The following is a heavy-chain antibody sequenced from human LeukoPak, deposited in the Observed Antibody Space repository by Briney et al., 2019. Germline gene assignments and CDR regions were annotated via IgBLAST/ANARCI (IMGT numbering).Heavy chain of an antibody. D-gene: IGHD4-17*01. J-gene: IGHJ2*01. CDR2: TSSIGGST. CDR1: GFTVKTYA. CDR3: VKASYGDYPLWYFDL. Sequence: GGSLRLSCSPSGFTVKTYAMRWVRQPARKGLEYVSSTSSIGGSTYYADSVKGRFTISRDNSKNTLLLQLSSLRPEDTALYYCVKASYGDYPLWYFDLWGRGTLITVSS. V-gene: IGHV3-64D*09.